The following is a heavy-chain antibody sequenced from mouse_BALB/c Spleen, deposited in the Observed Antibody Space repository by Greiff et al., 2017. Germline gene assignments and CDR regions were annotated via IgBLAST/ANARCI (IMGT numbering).Heavy chain of an antibody. D-gene: IGHD2-10*02. CDR3: AVWAWLAY. CDR2: ILPGSGST. V-gene: IGHV1-9*01. Sequence: VQLQQSGAELMTPGASVKISCKATGYTFRSYWIEWVKQRPGHGLEWIGEILPGSGSTNYNEKFTGKATFTADTSSNTAYMQLSSLTSEDSAVYYGAVWAWLAYWGQGTLVTVAA. CDR1: GYTFRSYW. J-gene: IGHJ3*01.